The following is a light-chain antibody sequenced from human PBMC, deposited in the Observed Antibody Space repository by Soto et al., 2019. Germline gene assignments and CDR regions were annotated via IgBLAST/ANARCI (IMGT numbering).Light chain of an antibody. CDR2: RAF. V-gene: IGKV3-15*01. CDR3: QQYNNWPLN. J-gene: IGKJ4*01. CDR1: LSVSSD. Sequence: EIVMTQSPATLSLSPGERATLSCRASLSVSSDLAWYRQKPGQAPRLLIYRAFTRATGIPARFSGSGFGTDFTLTISSLQSEDFAVYYCQQYNNWPLNCGGGNKVDIK.